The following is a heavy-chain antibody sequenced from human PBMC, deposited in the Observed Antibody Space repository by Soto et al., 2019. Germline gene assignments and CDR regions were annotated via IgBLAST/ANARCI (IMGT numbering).Heavy chain of an antibody. J-gene: IGHJ6*02. Sequence: QVQLVQSGAELMKPGSSVKVSCRASGDTFSSYTVNWVRQAPGRGLEWMGRSIPVLGTTDYGQKFKGRVTITADKSSNIVYMELSSLRSEDTAVYYCARRRYCGYDCYHKHYYGMDVWGQGTTVTVAS. CDR1: GDTFSSYT. V-gene: IGHV1-69*08. D-gene: IGHD2-21*02. CDR2: SIPVLGTT. CDR3: ARRRYCGYDCYHKHYYGMDV.